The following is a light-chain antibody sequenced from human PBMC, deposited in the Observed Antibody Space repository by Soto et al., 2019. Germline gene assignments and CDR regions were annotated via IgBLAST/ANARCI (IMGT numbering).Light chain of an antibody. CDR2: EVS. CDR3: SSYTTSTTLV. J-gene: IGLJ1*01. CDR1: SSDVGVYNY. V-gene: IGLV2-14*01. Sequence: QSALTQPASLSGSPGQSITISCTGTSSDVGVYNYVSWYQQHPGKAPKLMIYEVSNRPSGVSNRFSGSKSGNTASLTISGLQTEDEADYYCSSYTTSTTLVFGTGTKLTVL.